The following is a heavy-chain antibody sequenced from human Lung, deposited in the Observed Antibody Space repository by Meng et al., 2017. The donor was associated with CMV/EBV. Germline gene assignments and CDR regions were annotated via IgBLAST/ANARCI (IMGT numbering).Heavy chain of an antibody. V-gene: IGHV4-4*02. CDR1: GDSMISTNW. J-gene: IGHJ4*02. Sequence: VPLQASGPRLVNSSGTLSLPCAVSGDSMISTNWWSWFRQPPAKGLECIGEIYHSGSTNYNPSLKSRVSISVDKSKNQFSLKLSSVTAADTAVYYCARADKVRFDYWGQGTLVTVSS. CDR3: ARADKVRFDY. CDR2: IYHSGST.